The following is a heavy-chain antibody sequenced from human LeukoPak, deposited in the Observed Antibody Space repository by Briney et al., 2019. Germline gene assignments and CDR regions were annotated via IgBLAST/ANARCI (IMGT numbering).Heavy chain of an antibody. V-gene: IGHV1-2*02. J-gene: IGHJ4*02. CDR2: INPNSGGT. CDR3: ARGRSSGRIDY. Sequence: ASVKVSCKASGYTFTSYDINWVRQAPGQGLEWMGWINPNSGGTNYAQKFQGRVTMTRDTSISTAYMELSRLRSDDTAVYYCARGRSSGRIDYWGQGTLVTVSS. CDR1: GYTFTSYD. D-gene: IGHD6-19*01.